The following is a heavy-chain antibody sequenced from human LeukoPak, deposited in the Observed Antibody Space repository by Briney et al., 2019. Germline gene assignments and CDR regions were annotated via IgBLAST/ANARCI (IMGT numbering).Heavy chain of an antibody. CDR3: ARRLWSGQSDAFDI. CDR2: IYPGDSDD. J-gene: IGHJ3*02. CDR1: GYRFASSW. V-gene: IGHV5-51*01. D-gene: IGHD3-3*01. Sequence: GESLKISCKGSGYRFASSWIGWVRQLPGKGLEWMGLIYPGDSDDRYSPSFEGQVTISADKSISTAYLQWSSLKASDTAMYYCARRLWSGQSDAFDIWGQGTMVTVSS.